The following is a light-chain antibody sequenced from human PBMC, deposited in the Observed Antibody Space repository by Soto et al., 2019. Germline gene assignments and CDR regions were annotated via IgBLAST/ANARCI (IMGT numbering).Light chain of an antibody. CDR3: QQYNNWPLS. V-gene: IGKV3-15*01. J-gene: IGKJ1*01. CDR1: QSVSSN. Sequence: EIVMTQSPVTLSVYPGERATLSCRASQSVSSNLAWYQQKPGQAPRLLIYGASTRATGIPARFSGSGSGTEFTLTISSLQSEDFAVYYCQQYNNWPLSFGQGTKVDIK. CDR2: GAS.